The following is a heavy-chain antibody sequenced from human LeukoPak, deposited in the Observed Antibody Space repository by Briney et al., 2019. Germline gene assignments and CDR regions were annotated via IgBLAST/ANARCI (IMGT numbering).Heavy chain of an antibody. J-gene: IGHJ6*02. CDR1: GFTFSSYG. CDR2: ISYDGSNK. CDR3: AKDRYCSGGSCNLYYYYYGMDV. V-gene: IGHV3-30*18. Sequence: GRSLRLSCAASGFTFSSYGMHWVRQAPGKGLEWVAVISYDGSNKYYADPVKGRFTISRDNSKNTLYLQMNSLRAEDTAVYYCAKDRYCSGGSCNLYYYYYGMDVWGQGTTVTVSS. D-gene: IGHD2-15*01.